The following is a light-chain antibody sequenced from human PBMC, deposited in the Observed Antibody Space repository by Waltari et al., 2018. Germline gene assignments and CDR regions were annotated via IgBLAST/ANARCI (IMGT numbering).Light chain of an antibody. Sequence: QPALTQPASVSGSPGRSISISCSGTNIDVGGYNLVSWYQQPPGKAPKLLIFAGSNRPSGVSPRFSGSKSGNMASLTISGLRADDEALYFCSSYTSMNTVVFGGGTSLTVL. CDR2: AGS. CDR3: SSYTSMNTVV. CDR1: NIDVGGYNL. V-gene: IGLV2-14*03. J-gene: IGLJ2*01.